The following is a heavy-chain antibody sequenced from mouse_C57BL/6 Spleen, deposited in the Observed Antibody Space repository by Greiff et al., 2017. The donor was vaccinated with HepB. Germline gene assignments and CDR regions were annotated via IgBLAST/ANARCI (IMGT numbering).Heavy chain of an antibody. CDR3: ARSDYGSSWFAY. J-gene: IGHJ3*01. V-gene: IGHV1-80*01. CDR1: GYAFSSYW. D-gene: IGHD1-1*01. Sequence: QVQLQQSGAELVKPGASVKISCKASGYAFSSYWMNWVKQRPGKGLEWIGQIYPGDGDTNYNGKFKGKATLTADKSSSTAYMQLSSLTSEDSAVYCCARSDYGSSWFAYWGQGTLVTVSA. CDR2: IYPGDGDT.